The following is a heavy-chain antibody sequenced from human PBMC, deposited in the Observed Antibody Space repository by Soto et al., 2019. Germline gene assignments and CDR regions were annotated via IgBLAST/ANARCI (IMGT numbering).Heavy chain of an antibody. CDR2: ISHRGSP. D-gene: IGHD5-18*01. J-gene: IGHJ4*02. V-gene: IGHV4-34*01. CDR1: GGSFNDHY. CDR3: ARGRGGYSYGGLDS. Sequence: KPSETLSLTCAVFGGSFNDHYWSWVRQPPGKGLEWIGEISHRGSPNYNPSLKSRVTISVDTSKKQFSLILSSVTAADMGPYYCARGRGGYSYGGLDSWGQGTLVTVSS.